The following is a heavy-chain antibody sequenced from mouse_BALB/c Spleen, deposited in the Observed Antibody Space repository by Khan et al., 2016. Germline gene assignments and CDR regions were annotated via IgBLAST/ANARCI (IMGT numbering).Heavy chain of an antibody. Sequence: EVQLQESGPGLVQPGASVKISCTASGYSFIGYFMNWVLQSHGKSLEWIGRINPYNGDTFYNQTFKGRATLSGDKSSSTAHLELRSLASEDSAVYYCARDEGSPRGAMDDWGEGTSVTVSS. D-gene: IGHD1-1*01. V-gene: IGHV1-20*02. J-gene: IGHJ4*01. CDR1: GYSFIGYF. CDR2: INPYNGDT. CDR3: ARDEGSPRGAMDD.